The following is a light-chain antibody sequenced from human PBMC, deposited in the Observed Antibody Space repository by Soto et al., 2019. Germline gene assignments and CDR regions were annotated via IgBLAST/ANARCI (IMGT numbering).Light chain of an antibody. CDR1: QSVSRSS. V-gene: IGKV3-20*01. Sequence: EIVLTQSPGTLSLSPGERATLSCRASQSVSRSSLAWYQQRPGQPPRLLIYGASTRATGIPARFSGSGSGTDFTLTISSLEPEDFAVYYCQQPEAFGQGTKVDIK. CDR3: QQPEA. J-gene: IGKJ1*01. CDR2: GAS.